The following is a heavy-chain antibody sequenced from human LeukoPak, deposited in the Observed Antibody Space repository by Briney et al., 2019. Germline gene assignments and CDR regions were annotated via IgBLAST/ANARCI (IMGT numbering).Heavy chain of an antibody. Sequence: GESLRISCQGSGYSFTNYWIVWVRQMPGQGLEYMGIIHPGDSNTKYSPSFEGQVIISVDKSISTAYLQWSSLKASDSAIYYCARRRGDTVAGPDYWGQGTLVTVSS. CDR1: GYSFTNYW. CDR3: ARRRGDTVAGPDY. J-gene: IGHJ4*02. D-gene: IGHD6-19*01. CDR2: IHPGDSNT. V-gene: IGHV5-51*01.